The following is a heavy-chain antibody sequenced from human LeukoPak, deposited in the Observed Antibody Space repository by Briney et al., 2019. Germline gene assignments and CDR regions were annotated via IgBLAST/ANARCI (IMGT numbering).Heavy chain of an antibody. CDR1: GFTFSKYA. Sequence: PGGSLRLSCAASGFTFSKYAMSWVRQAPGKGLEWVSAISGSDGNTFYADSVKGRFTISRDNSKNTLSLQTNNLRAEDTALYYCAKDSSVPYGITDWGQGTLVTVSS. CDR3: AKDSSVPYGITD. CDR2: ISGSDGNT. V-gene: IGHV3-23*01. D-gene: IGHD4-17*01. J-gene: IGHJ4*02.